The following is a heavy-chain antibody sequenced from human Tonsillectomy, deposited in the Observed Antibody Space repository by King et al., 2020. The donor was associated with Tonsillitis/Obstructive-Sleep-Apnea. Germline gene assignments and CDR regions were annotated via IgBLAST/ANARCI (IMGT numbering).Heavy chain of an antibody. Sequence: QLQESGPGLVKPSETLSLTCTVSGGSISSSTYYWGWIRQPPGKGLEWIGSIYYSGHTSFNPSLTSRVTISVDTSKNQVSLKLSSVTAADTAVYYCARRVTGDPWIDYWGQGTLVTVSS. CDR3: ARRVTGDPWIDY. CDR2: IYYSGHT. V-gene: IGHV4-39*01. D-gene: IGHD7-27*01. CDR1: GGSISSSTYY. J-gene: IGHJ4*02.